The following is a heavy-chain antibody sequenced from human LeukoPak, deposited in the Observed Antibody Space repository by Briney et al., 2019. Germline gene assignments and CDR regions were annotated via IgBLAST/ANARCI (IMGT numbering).Heavy chain of an antibody. D-gene: IGHD3/OR15-3a*01. J-gene: IGHJ4*02. V-gene: IGHV4-34*01. CDR1: GGSFSGYY. CDR3: AREGLDYRPDY. Sequence: SETLSLTCAVYGGSFSGYYWSWIRQPPGKGLEWIGEINHSGSTNYNPSLKSRVTISVDTSKNQFSLKLSSVTAADTAVYYCAREGLDYRPDYWGQGTLVTVSS. CDR2: INHSGST.